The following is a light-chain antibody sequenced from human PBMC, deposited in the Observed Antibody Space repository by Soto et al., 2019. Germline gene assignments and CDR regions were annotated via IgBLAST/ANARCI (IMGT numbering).Light chain of an antibody. V-gene: IGKV3-11*01. Sequence: EIVLTQSPATLSLSPGERATLSCRASQSVRNYLAWYQQRPGQAPRLLIFDASNRATGIPARFSGSGSGTDFTLTISGPEPEDFAVYYCQQRSNWPPTFGQGTTLEI. CDR3: QQRSNWPPT. CDR1: QSVRNY. J-gene: IGKJ2*01. CDR2: DAS.